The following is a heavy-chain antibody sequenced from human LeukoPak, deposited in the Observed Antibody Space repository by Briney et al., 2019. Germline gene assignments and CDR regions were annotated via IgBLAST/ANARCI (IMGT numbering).Heavy chain of an antibody. V-gene: IGHV5-51*01. Sequence: GESLKISCKGSGYSFTSYWIGWVRQMPGKGLEWMGIIYPGDSDTRYSPSFQGQVTISADKSISTAYLQRSSLKASDTAMYYCARSWPYGSGSYGFFDYWGQGTLVTVSS. J-gene: IGHJ4*02. CDR3: ARSWPYGSGSYGFFDY. CDR2: IYPGDSDT. CDR1: GYSFTSYW. D-gene: IGHD3-10*01.